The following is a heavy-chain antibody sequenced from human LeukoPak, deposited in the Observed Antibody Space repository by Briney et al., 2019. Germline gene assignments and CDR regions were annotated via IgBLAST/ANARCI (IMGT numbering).Heavy chain of an antibody. CDR1: GFTFDDYA. V-gene: IGHV3-9*01. Sequence: PGGSLRLSCAASGFTFDDYAMHWVRQAPGKGLEWVSGISWNSGSIGYADSVKGRFTISRDNAKNSLYLQMNSLRAEDTAVYYCARTSGVGSYPAIDYWGQGTLVTVSS. CDR2: ISWNSGSI. J-gene: IGHJ4*02. D-gene: IGHD1-26*01. CDR3: ARTSGVGSYPAIDY.